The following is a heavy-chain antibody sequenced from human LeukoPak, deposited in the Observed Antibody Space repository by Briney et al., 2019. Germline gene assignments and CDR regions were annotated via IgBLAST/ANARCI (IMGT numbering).Heavy chain of an antibody. Sequence: PSETLSLTCTVSGYSISSGYYWGWIRQPPGKGLEWIGSIYHSGSTYYNPSLKSRVTISVDTSKNQFSLKLSSVTAADTAVYYCARGSHIYGDDAFDIWGQGTMVTVSS. J-gene: IGHJ3*02. CDR2: IYHSGST. V-gene: IGHV4-38-2*02. CDR1: GYSISSGYY. CDR3: ARGSHIYGDDAFDI. D-gene: IGHD4-17*01.